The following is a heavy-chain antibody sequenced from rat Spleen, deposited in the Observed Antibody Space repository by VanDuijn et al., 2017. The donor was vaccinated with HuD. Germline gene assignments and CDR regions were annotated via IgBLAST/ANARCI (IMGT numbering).Heavy chain of an antibody. CDR2: ISTGGGST. D-gene: IGHD1-11*01. CDR1: GFTFSNYG. V-gene: IGHV5-19*01. Sequence: EVQLVESGGGLVQPGRSLKLSCAASGFTFSNYGMHWIRQAPTKGLEWVAYISTGGGSTYYRDSVKGRFTISRDNAKTTLFLQMNSLRSEDTATYYCTRVVSTEGIADYFDYWGQGVMVTVSS. CDR3: TRVVSTEGIADYFDY. J-gene: IGHJ2*01.